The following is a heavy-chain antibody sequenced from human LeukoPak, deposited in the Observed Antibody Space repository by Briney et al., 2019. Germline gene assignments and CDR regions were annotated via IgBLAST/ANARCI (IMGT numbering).Heavy chain of an antibody. J-gene: IGHJ4*02. CDR2: ISNSGGST. V-gene: IGHV3-23*01. CDR1: GFTFSSYA. Sequence: GGSLRLSCAASGFTFSSYAMNWVPQAPGKGLEWVSGISNSGGSTYYADSVKGRFTISRDNSKNTLYLQMNSLRAEDTAVYYCAKETSSSFDYWGQGTLVTVSS. CDR3: AKETSSSFDY. D-gene: IGHD6-6*01.